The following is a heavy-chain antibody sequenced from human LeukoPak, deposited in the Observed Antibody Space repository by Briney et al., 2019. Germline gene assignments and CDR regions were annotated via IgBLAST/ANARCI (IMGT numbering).Heavy chain of an antibody. D-gene: IGHD3-9*01. Sequence: SQTLSLTCTVSGGSISSGDHYWSWIRQPPGKGLDWIGYIYYSGSTNYNPSLKSRVTISVDTSKNQFSLKLSSVTAADTAVYYCARTPYYDILTGYYYYYGMDVWGQGTTVTVSS. CDR2: IYYSGST. CDR1: GGSISSGDHY. CDR3: ARTPYYDILTGYYYYYGMDV. V-gene: IGHV4-61*08. J-gene: IGHJ6*02.